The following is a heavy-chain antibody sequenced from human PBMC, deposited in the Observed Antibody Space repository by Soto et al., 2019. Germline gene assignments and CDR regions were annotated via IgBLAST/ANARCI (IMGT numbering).Heavy chain of an antibody. Sequence: EVQLVESGGGLVKPGGSLRLSCAASGFTFSNAWMSGVRQAPGKGLEWVGRIRSKSDGGTTDYAAPVKGRFIISRDDSTNTVYLQMNSLKIEDTDVYYCTTESADSYGDYWCQGTLVTVSS. CDR3: TTESADSYGDY. CDR2: IRSKSDGGTT. V-gene: IGHV3-15*01. J-gene: IGHJ4*02. CDR1: GFTFSNAW. D-gene: IGHD5-18*01.